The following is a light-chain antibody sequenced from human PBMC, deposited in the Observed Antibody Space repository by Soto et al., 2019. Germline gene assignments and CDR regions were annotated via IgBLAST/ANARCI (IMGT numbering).Light chain of an antibody. CDR2: WAS. Sequence: DIVMTQSPDSLAVSLGERATINCKSSQSVLYSSDNKNYLAWYQQKPGQSPKLLFYWASTRESGVPARFSGSGSGTDFSLTISSLQVEDVAVYFCQQYYKTPLTFGGGTKVEIK. J-gene: IGKJ4*01. CDR1: QSVLYSSDNKNY. CDR3: QQYYKTPLT. V-gene: IGKV4-1*01.